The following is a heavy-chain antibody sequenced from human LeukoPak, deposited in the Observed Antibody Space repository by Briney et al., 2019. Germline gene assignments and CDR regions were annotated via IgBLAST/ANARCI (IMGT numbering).Heavy chain of an antibody. CDR3: AKVRSSTIFGRPDY. CDR1: GFTFSSYA. CDR2: ISGSGGST. Sequence: PGGSLRLSCAASGFTFSSYAMSWVRQAPGKGLEWVSAISGSGGSTYYADSVKGRFTISRDNSKNTLYLQMYSLRAEDTAVYYSAKVRSSTIFGRPDYWGQGTLVTVSS. D-gene: IGHD3-3*01. V-gene: IGHV3-23*01. J-gene: IGHJ4*02.